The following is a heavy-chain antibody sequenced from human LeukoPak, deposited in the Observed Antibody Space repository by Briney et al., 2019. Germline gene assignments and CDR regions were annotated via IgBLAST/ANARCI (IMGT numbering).Heavy chain of an antibody. J-gene: IGHJ3*02. V-gene: IGHV4-34*01. CDR2: IDDGGNT. CDR1: GGSFSDYF. Sequence: PSETPSLTCSVYGGSFSDYFWSWIRQSPGKGLEWIGEIDDGGNTNYNPSLMSRVIVSMEKSKKQFSLVMRSVAAADTAVYYCARFSRITWGDWGDAFDIWGQGTTVIVSS. D-gene: IGHD2-21*02. CDR3: ARFSRITWGDWGDAFDI.